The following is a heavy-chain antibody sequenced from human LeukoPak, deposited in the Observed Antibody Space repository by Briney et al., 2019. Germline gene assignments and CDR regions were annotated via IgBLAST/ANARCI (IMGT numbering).Heavy chain of an antibody. CDR3: ARGATDTTRWFDP. J-gene: IGHJ5*02. CDR2: ISRTREST. CDR1: GFSFNTYR. D-gene: IGHD1-7*01. V-gene: IGHV3-21*03. Sequence: GGSLRLSCAASGFSFNTYRLTWVRQAPGKGLEWVSLISRTRESTFYADSVKGRFTISRDNAQNSLYLQMNGLRADDTATYYCARGATDTTRWFDPWGQGTLVTVSS.